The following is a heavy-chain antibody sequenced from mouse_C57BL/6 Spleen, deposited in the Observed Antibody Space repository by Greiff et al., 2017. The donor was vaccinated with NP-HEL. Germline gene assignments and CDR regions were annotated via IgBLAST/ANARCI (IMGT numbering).Heavy chain of an antibody. CDR2: IDPETGGT. CDR1: GYTFTDYE. V-gene: IGHV1-15*01. CDR3: TNYYGYGFAY. J-gene: IGHJ3*01. Sequence: QVHVKQSGAELVRPGASVTLSCKASGYTFTDYEMHWVKQTPVHGLEWIGAIDPETGGTAYNQKFKGKAILTADKSSSTAYMELRSLTSEDSAVYYCTNYYGYGFAYWGQGTLVTVSA. D-gene: IGHD1-2*01.